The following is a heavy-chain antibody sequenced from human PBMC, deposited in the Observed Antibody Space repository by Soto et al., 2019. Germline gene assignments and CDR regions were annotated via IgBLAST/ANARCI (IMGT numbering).Heavy chain of an antibody. CDR1: GFTFSDYT. CDR2: ILSDHNT. Sequence: EVQPLESGGGLVQPGGSLTLSCAASGFTFSDYTMSWVRQAPGKVLECVSVILSDHNTYYADSVRGRFTISRDNSKNTLYLEMNSLRAEDTAVYYCARRTSGYFGYWGQGTLVTVSS. V-gene: IGHV3-23*03. D-gene: IGHD6-19*01. J-gene: IGHJ4*02. CDR3: ARRTSGYFGY.